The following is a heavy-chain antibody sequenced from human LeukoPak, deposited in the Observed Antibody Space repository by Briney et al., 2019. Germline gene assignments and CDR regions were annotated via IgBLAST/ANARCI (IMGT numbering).Heavy chain of an antibody. D-gene: IGHD5-18*01. CDR3: ARTQLSDTAMSYFDY. CDR1: GFTFSSYY. J-gene: IGHJ4*02. CDR2: ISSSSYI. V-gene: IGHV3-21*01. Sequence: GGSLRLSCAASGFTFSSYYMSWVRQAPGKGLEWVSSISSSSYIYYADSVKGRFTISRDNAKNSLYLQMNSLRAEDTAVYYCARTQLSDTAMSYFDYWGRGTLATVSS.